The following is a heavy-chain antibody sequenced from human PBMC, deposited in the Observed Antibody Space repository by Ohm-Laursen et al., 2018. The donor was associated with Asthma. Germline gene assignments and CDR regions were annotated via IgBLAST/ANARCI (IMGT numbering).Heavy chain of an antibody. CDR3: ARVVPGVAIDY. D-gene: IGHD3-10*02. Sequence: SLRLSCSASGFTFSSYSLNWVRQAPGKGLEWVSYIRSTSTVINYADSVKGRFTISRENAKNSLYLQMNSLRAEDTAVYYCARVVPGVAIDYWGQGTLVTVSS. CDR2: IRSTSTVI. V-gene: IGHV3-48*01. J-gene: IGHJ4*02. CDR1: GFTFSSYS.